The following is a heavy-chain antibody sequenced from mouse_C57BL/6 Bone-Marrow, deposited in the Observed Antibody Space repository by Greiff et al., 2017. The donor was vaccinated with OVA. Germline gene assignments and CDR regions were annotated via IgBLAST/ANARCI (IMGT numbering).Heavy chain of an antibody. Sequence: EVQGVESGGGLVKPGGSLKLSCAASGFTFSSYAMSWVRQTPEKRLEWVATISDGGSYTYYPDNVKGQFTISRDNAKNNLYLQMSHLKSEDTAMYYCARDKTDYYGSSYYFDVWGTGTTVTVSS. J-gene: IGHJ1*03. V-gene: IGHV5-4*01. CDR2: ISDGGSYT. CDR1: GFTFSSYA. CDR3: ARDKTDYYGSSYYFDV. D-gene: IGHD1-1*01.